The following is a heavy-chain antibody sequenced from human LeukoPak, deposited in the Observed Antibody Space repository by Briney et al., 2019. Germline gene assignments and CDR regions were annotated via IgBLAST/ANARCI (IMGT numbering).Heavy chain of an antibody. CDR1: GYTFISYG. V-gene: IGHV1-18*01. CDR3: AREGGVGPTAPPDYYSYQNDV. J-gene: IGHJ6*03. CDR2: ISPYSGKT. D-gene: IGHD1-26*01. Sequence: GASVKVSCKASGYTFISYGITWVRQAPGQGLEWMGWISPYSGKTNFQPKLQGRVTMTTDTSTSTAYMELRSLRPDDTAVYYCAREGGVGPTAPPDYYSYQNDVWGRGTTVTVSS.